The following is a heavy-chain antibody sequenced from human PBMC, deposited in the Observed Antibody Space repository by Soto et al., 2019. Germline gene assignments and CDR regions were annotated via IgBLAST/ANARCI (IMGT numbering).Heavy chain of an antibody. CDR1: GFTFSEYY. CDR2: ISSSGSTI. J-gene: IGHJ6*02. Sequence: GGSLRLSCAASGFTFSEYYVSWSRQAPGKWLEWVSYISSSGSTIYYADSVKGRFTISRDNAKNSLYLQMNSLRFDDTAIYYCARDKGPRYYHYGMDVWGQGTTVTVSS. CDR3: ARDKGPRYYHYGMDV. V-gene: IGHV3-11*01.